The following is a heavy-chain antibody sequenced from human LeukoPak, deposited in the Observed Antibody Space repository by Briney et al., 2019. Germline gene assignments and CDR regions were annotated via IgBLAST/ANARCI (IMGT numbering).Heavy chain of an antibody. J-gene: IGHJ4*02. Sequence: GGSMRLSCAASGCTFSSYAMPWVRQAPGKGLEWVAVISYDGSNKYYADSVKGRFTISRDNSKNTLYLQMNSLRAEDTAVYYCAKDDGSGWYQIDYWGQGTPVTVSS. CDR1: GCTFSSYA. CDR2: ISYDGSNK. V-gene: IGHV3-30*04. CDR3: AKDDGSGWYQIDY. D-gene: IGHD6-19*01.